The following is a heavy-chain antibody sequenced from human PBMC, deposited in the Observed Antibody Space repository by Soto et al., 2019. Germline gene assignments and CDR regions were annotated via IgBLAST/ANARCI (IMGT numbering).Heavy chain of an antibody. J-gene: IGHJ3*01. D-gene: IGHD2-15*01. CDR3: ARLGIVVMVEAHDAFDL. CDR1: GGSISSSTSY. CDR2: VYHSGRT. Sequence: PSEALSLTCTVSGGSISSSTSYWGCIRQTPGKGLEWIGSVYHSGRTYYNPSLESRVAMSVDTSKNQFSLKLTSVTAEDTAVYYCARLGIVVMVEAHDAFDLWGPGTMVTVSS. V-gene: IGHV4-39*01.